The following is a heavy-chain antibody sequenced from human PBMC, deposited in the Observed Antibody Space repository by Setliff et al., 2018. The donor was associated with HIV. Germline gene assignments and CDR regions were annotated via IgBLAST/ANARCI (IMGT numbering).Heavy chain of an antibody. D-gene: IGHD6-6*01. CDR1: GYTFATYG. J-gene: IGHJ4*02. Sequence: ASVKVSCKASGYTFATYGISWLRQAPGQGLEWMGWISAFNGPTNYAQKFQGRVTMVSDTSTSTVYMELRTLRSEDTAVYYCAREHGTSSLKDWGQGTLVTVSS. CDR2: ISAFNGPT. V-gene: IGHV1-18*01. CDR3: AREHGTSSLKD.